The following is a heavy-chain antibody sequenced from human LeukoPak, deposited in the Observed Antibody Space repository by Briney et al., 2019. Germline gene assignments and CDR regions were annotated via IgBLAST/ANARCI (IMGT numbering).Heavy chain of an antibody. CDR2: IYYTRST. D-gene: IGHD3-10*01. CDR3: ARAVLYGSGKYPLDY. CDR1: GVSIRNYY. V-gene: IGHV4-59*01. J-gene: IGHJ4*02. Sequence: SETLSLTCTVSGVSIRNYYWTWLRQPPGKGLEFIGYIYYTRSTTYNPSLKSRVTISVDTSKNQFSLKLSSVTAADTAVYYCARAVLYGSGKYPLDYWGQGTLVTVS.